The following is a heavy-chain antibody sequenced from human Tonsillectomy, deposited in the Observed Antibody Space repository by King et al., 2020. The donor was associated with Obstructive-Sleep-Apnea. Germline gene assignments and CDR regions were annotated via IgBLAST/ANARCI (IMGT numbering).Heavy chain of an antibody. J-gene: IGHJ6*02. Sequence: VQLVESGGGLVQPGRSLRLSCAASGFNSNEYAMHWVRQAPGKGLEWVSGIYWDGSRTGYADFVKGRFTISVDNAKSSLYLQMNNLKAEDTAVYYCGKDISPGGMDVWGQGTTVTVSS. D-gene: IGHD1-14*01. CDR1: GFNSNEYA. CDR3: GKDISPGGMDV. V-gene: IGHV3-9*01. CDR2: IYWDGSRT.